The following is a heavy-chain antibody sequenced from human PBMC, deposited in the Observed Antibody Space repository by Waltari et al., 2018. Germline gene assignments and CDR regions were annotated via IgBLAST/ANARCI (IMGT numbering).Heavy chain of an antibody. CDR1: GFTFNTYT. D-gene: IGHD6-13*01. V-gene: IGHV3-21*02. Sequence: EVQLVESGGGLVKPGGSLRLSCAASGFTFNTYTMNWVRQAPGKGLECVSSSSSTRSDIYYAASVKGRFTISRDNAKSSLYLQLNSLRAEDTAVYYCAGGYSSYYGMDVWGQGTTVTVSS. CDR2: SSSTRSDI. J-gene: IGHJ6*02. CDR3: AGGYSSYYGMDV.